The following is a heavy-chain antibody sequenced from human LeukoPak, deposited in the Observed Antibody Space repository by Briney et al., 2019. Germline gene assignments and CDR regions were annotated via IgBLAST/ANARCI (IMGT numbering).Heavy chain of an antibody. V-gene: IGHV1-69*05. J-gene: IGHJ5*02. CDR1: GGTFSSYA. CDR3: ASWVGGQVGRNWFDP. D-gene: IGHD1-26*01. CDR2: IIPIFGTA. Sequence: SVKVSCKASGGTFSSYAISWVRQAPGQGLEWMGGIIPIFGTANYAQKFQGRVTITTDESTSTAYMELGSLRSEDTAVYYCASWVGGQVGRNWFDPWGQGTLVTVSS.